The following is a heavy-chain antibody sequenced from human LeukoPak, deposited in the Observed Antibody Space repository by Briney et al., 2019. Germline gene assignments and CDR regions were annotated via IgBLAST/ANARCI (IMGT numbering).Heavy chain of an antibody. CDR2: ISDSSAM. CDR1: GFTFSTYS. CDR3: ARDGGYSGYDADC. Sequence: SGGSLRLSCAASGFTFSTYSMKWVRQAPGKGLEWVSYISDSSAMYYADSVRGRFTISRENDKNSLFLRMNSLRAEDTAVYYCARDGGYSGYDADCWGQGTLVTVSS. V-gene: IGHV3-48*01. D-gene: IGHD5-12*01. J-gene: IGHJ4*02.